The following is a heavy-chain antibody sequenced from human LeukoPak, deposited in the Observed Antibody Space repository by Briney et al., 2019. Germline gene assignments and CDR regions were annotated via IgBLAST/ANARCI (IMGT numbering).Heavy chain of an antibody. CDR3: AKSQVGYDFWSGYYTDY. Sequence: GGSLRLSCAASGFTFSSYGMHWVRQAPGKGLEWVAVISYDGSNKYYADSVKGRFTNSRDNSKNTLYLQMNSLRAEDTAVYYCAKSQVGYDFWSGYYTDYWGQGTLVTVSS. CDR2: ISYDGSNK. V-gene: IGHV3-30*18. CDR1: GFTFSSYG. J-gene: IGHJ4*02. D-gene: IGHD3-3*01.